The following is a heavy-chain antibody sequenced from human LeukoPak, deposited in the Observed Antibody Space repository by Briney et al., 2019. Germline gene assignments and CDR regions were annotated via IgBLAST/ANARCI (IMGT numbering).Heavy chain of an antibody. CDR2: ISGSGGST. CDR1: GFTFSSYA. V-gene: IGHV3-23*01. J-gene: IGHJ6*02. D-gene: IGHD3-10*01. CDR3: ARGLDYYGSGSYFTPYYYYGMDV. Sequence: PGGSLRLSCAASGFTFSSYAMSWVRQAPGKGLEWVSAISGSGGSTYYADSVKGRFTISRDNSKNTLYLQMNSLRAEDTAVYYCARGLDYYGSGSYFTPYYYYGMDVWGQGTTVTVSS.